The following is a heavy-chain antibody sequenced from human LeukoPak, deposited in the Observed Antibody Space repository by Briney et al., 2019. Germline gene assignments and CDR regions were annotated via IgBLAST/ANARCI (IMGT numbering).Heavy chain of an antibody. J-gene: IGHJ4*02. D-gene: IGHD3-10*01. CDR2: ISYDGGNK. CDR3: ARGASYGSGTAIDVPFDY. Sequence: GGSLRLSCAASGFTFSSYAMHWVRQAPGKGLEWVAVISYDGGNKYYADSVKGRFTISRDNSKNTLYLQMNSLRAEDTAVYYCARGASYGSGTAIDVPFDYWGQGTLVTVSS. V-gene: IGHV3-30*04. CDR1: GFTFSSYA.